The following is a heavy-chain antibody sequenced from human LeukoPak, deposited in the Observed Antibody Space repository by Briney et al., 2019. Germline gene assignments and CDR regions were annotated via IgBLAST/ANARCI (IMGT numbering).Heavy chain of an antibody. Sequence: ASVKVSCKASSYTFTSYGISWVRQAPGQGLEWMGGIIPIFGTANYAQKFQGRVTITADESTSTAYMELSSLRSEDTAVYYCARDLGYCSGSSCSLDYFDYWGQGTLVTVSS. V-gene: IGHV1-69*13. J-gene: IGHJ4*02. CDR1: SYTFTSYG. CDR2: IIPIFGTA. D-gene: IGHD2-15*01. CDR3: ARDLGYCSGSSCSLDYFDY.